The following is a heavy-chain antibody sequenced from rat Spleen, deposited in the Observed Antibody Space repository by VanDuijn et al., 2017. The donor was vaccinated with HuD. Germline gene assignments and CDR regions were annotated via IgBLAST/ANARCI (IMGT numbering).Heavy chain of an antibody. CDR2: ISYDGSST. CDR3: ARTLGGGFDY. D-gene: IGHD5-1*01. V-gene: IGHV5-29*01. J-gene: IGHJ2*01. CDR1: GFTFSNYG. Sequence: EVQLVESGGGLVQPGRSMKLSCAASGFTFSNYGMAWVRQAPTKGLEWVATISYDGSSTYYRDSVKGRFTISRDNAKSTLYLQMDSLRSEDTATYYCARTLGGGFDYWGQGVMVTVSS.